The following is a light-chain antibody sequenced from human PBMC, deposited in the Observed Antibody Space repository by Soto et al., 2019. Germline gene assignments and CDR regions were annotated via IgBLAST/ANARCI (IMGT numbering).Light chain of an antibody. CDR3: TTWDDTLRSVV. J-gene: IGLJ2*01. CDR2: KND. V-gene: IGLV1-47*01. CDR1: RSNIGSNY. Sequence: QSVLTQPPSASGTPGQRVTISCSGGRSNIGSNYVYWYQQFPGTAPKLLIFKNDQRPSGFPDRFSGSNSGTSASLAISGLRSEDEADFYCTTWDDTLRSVVFGGGTKVTVL.